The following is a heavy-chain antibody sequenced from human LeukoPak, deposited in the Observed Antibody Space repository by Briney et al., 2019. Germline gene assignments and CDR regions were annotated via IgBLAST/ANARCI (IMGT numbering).Heavy chain of an antibody. D-gene: IGHD2-8*01. CDR3: ARVQGHPPNGLDV. J-gene: IGHJ3*01. CDR2: INSDASST. CDR1: GFPFISYW. Sequence: GSLGLSCAASGFPFISYWMHWVRQAPGKGLVWVSRINSDASSTSYADSVKGRFAISRDNAKNTLYLQMNSLRAEDTAVYYCARVQGHPPNGLDVWGQGTMVTVSS. V-gene: IGHV3-74*01.